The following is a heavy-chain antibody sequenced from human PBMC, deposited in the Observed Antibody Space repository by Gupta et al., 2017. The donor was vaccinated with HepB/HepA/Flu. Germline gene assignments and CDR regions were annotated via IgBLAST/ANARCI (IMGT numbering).Heavy chain of an antibody. J-gene: IGHJ2*01. Sequence: QVQLVQSGAEVKKPGSSVKVSCKASGGTFSSYAISWVRQAPGQGLEWMGRIIPILGIANYAQKFQGRVTITADKSTSTAYMELSSLRSEDTAVDYCARTSIAARPDGGWYFDLWGRGTLVTVSS. CDR2: IIPILGIA. CDR3: ARTSIAARPDGGWYFDL. D-gene: IGHD6-6*01. V-gene: IGHV1-69*04. CDR1: GGTFSSYA.